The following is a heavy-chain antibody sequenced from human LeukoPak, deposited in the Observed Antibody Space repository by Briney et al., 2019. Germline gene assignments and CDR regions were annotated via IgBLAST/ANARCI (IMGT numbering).Heavy chain of an antibody. J-gene: IGHJ4*02. V-gene: IGHV3-73*01. D-gene: IGHD3-10*01. CDR3: TRRGSNTYYFDY. CDR2: IRSKANSYAT. CDR1: GFTFSGSA. Sequence: GGSLRLSRAASGFTFSGSAMHWVRQASGKGLEWVGRIRSKANSYATAYAASVKGRFTISRDDSKNTAYLQMNSLKTEDTAVYYCTRRGSNTYYFDYWGQGTLVTVSS.